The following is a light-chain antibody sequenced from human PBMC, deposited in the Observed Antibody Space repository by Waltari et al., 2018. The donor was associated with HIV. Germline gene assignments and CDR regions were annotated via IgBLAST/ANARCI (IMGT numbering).Light chain of an antibody. V-gene: IGKV3-15*01. CDR1: QSVNSN. CDR3: QHYNNWPPWT. Sequence: EIVMTQSPATLSVSPGERATLSCRASQSVNSNLAWYQQKPGQAPRLLIYGASTRATGIPARFSGSGSGTEFTLTISSLQSEDFADYYCQHYNNWPPWTFGQGTQLEIK. J-gene: IGKJ2*02. CDR2: GAS.